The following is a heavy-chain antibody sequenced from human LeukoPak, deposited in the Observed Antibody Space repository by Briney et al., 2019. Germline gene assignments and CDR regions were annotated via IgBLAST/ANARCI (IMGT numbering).Heavy chain of an antibody. CDR1: GYTFTSYG. CDR3: ARDRVVGATKPSSFDY. V-gene: IGHV1-18*01. J-gene: IGHJ4*02. Sequence: GASVKVSCKASGYTFTSYGISWVRQAPGQGLEWMGWISAYNGNTNYAQKLQGRVTMTTDTSTSTAYMELRSLRSDDTAVYYCARDRVVGATKPSSFDYWGQGTLVTVSS. D-gene: IGHD1-26*01. CDR2: ISAYNGNT.